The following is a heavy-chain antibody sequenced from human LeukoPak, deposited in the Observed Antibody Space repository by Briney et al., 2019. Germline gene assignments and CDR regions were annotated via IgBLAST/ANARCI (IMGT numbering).Heavy chain of an antibody. CDR2: IYDSGSS. CDR3: ARLVFGVANNAFDI. D-gene: IGHD3-3*01. J-gene: IGHJ3*02. CDR1: GYSISSGYC. Sequence: PSETLSLTCAGSGYSISSGYCGGWIRQPPGEGLEWIGTIYDSGSSYDNPSLKSRVTISVDTSKNQFSLKLCSVTAADTAVYYCARLVFGVANNAFDIWGQGTMVTVSS. V-gene: IGHV4-38-2*01.